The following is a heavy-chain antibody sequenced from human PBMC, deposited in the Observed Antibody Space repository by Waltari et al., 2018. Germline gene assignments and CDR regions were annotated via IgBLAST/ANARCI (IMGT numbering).Heavy chain of an antibody. CDR2: IKQDGSEK. CDR1: GFTFSNLG. V-gene: IGHV3-7*03. CDR3: ARDTSRRYYYDS. J-gene: IGHJ4*02. Sequence: EVQLVASGGGLVQPGGSLSLSCVVSGFTFSNLGMSWVRQAPGKGLEWVANIKQDGSEKYYVDSVKGRFTISRDNTENSLYLQMNSLRAEDTAVYYCARDTSRRYYYDSWGQGTLVTVSS.